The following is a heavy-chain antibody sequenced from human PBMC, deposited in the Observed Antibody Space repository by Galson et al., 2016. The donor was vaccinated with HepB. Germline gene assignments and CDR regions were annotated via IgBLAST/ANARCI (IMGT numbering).Heavy chain of an antibody. V-gene: IGHV3-53*01. D-gene: IGHD6-19*01. CDR1: GLPVSNDY. CDR3: ARDRRGSGWYIDY. J-gene: IGHJ4*02. Sequence: SLRLSCAAYGLPVSNDYMSWVRQAPGKGLKWVSVSYGDGRTYYAESVKGRFTISRDNSENTLYLEMNSLRAEDAAVYYCARDRRGSGWYIDYWGQGTLVTVSS. CDR2: SYGDGRT.